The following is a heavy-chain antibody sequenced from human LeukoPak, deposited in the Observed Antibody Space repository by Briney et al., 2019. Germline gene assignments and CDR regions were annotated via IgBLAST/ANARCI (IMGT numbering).Heavy chain of an antibody. CDR3: AREDTTLVASSRLDY. V-gene: IGHV3-74*01. J-gene: IGHJ4*02. D-gene: IGHD5-18*01. Sequence: GGSLRLSCAASGFTFSNYWMHWVRQAPGKGLVWVSRINSDGSSTSYADSVKGRFTISRNNAKNTLYLQMNSLRAEDTAVYYCAREDTTLVASSRLDYWGQGTLVTVSS. CDR1: GFTFSNYW. CDR2: INSDGSST.